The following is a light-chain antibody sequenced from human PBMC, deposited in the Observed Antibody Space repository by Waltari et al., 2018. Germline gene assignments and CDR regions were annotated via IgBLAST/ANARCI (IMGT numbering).Light chain of an antibody. CDR2: KAS. Sequence: DIQMTQSPSTLSASVGDRVIFSCRASQSISKWLAWYQQKPVKAPKLLIYKASTLESGVPSRFSGSGSGTGFTLTISSLQPEDFATYYCQQYNSYSLLSFGGGTKVEIK. CDR3: QQYNSYSLLS. J-gene: IGKJ4*01. V-gene: IGKV1-5*03. CDR1: QSISKW.